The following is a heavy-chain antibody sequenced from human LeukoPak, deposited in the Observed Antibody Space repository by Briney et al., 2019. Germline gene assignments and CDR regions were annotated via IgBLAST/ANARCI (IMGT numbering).Heavy chain of an antibody. Sequence: GESLKISCKGSGNSFINSWIGWVRQMSGQGLEWMGFIYPGDSNTRYSPSFQGQVTISVDKSISTAYLHWSSLKASDTAMYYCARLEDTNYEGYYFDYWGQGTPVTVSS. V-gene: IGHV5-51*01. J-gene: IGHJ4*02. D-gene: IGHD4-11*01. CDR1: GNSFINSW. CDR3: ARLEDTNYEGYYFDY. CDR2: IYPGDSNT.